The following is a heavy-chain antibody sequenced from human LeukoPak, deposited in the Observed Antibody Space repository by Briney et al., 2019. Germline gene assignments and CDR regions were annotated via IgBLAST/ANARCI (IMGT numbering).Heavy chain of an antibody. Sequence: ASVKVSCKASGYTFTSYGISWVRQAPGQGLEWMGWISAYNGNTNYAQKLQGRVTMTTDASTSTAYMELRSLRSDDTAVYYCARESDSSYDFWSGYSRYGMDVWGQGTTVTVSS. CDR2: ISAYNGNT. CDR1: GYTFTSYG. J-gene: IGHJ6*02. D-gene: IGHD3-3*01. V-gene: IGHV1-18*01. CDR3: ARESDSSYDFWSGYSRYGMDV.